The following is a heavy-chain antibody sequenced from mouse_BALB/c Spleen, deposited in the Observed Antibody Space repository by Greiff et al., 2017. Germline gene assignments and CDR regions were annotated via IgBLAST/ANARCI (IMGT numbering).Heavy chain of an antibody. Sequence: EVQRVESGGGLVKPGGSLKLSCAASGFAFSSYDMSWVRQTPEKRLEWVAYISSGGGSTYYPDTVKGRFTISRDNAKNTLYLQMSSLKSEDTAMYYCARHGGLRRMDYWGQGTSVTVSS. V-gene: IGHV5-12-1*01. J-gene: IGHJ4*01. D-gene: IGHD2-12*01. CDR1: GFAFSSYD. CDR3: ARHGGLRRMDY. CDR2: ISSGGGST.